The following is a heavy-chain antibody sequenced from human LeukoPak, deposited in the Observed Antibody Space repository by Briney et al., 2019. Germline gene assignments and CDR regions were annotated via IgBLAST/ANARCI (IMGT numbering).Heavy chain of an antibody. CDR1: GFTFSSYG. CDR3: ARDPYYDFWSSYYNYYYYGMDV. Sequence: PGGSLRLSCAASGFTFSSYGMHWVRQAPGKGLEWVAVIWYDGSNKYYAEAVKGRFTLSRDNSKNPLYLQIKSLRAEDTAVYYCARDPYYDFWSSYYNYYYYGMDVWGQGTTVTVSS. J-gene: IGHJ6*02. CDR2: IWYDGSNK. D-gene: IGHD3-3*01. V-gene: IGHV3-33*01.